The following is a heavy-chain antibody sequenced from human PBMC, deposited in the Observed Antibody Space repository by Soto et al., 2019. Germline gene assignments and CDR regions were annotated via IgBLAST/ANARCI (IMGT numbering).Heavy chain of an antibody. CDR3: ARAGGLGAVAVDY. V-gene: IGHV4-30-2*01. D-gene: IGHD6-19*01. CDR1: GGSISSGGYS. Sequence: SETLSLTCAVSGGSISSGGYSGSWIRQPPGKGLEWIGYIYHSGSTYYNPSLKSRVTISVDRSKNQFSLKLSSVTAADTAVYYCARAGGLGAVAVDYWGQGTLVTVSS. J-gene: IGHJ4*02. CDR2: IYHSGST.